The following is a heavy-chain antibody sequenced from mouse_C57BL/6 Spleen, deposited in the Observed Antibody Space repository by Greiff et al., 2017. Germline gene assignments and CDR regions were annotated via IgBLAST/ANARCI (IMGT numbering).Heavy chain of an antibody. CDR2: IRLKSDNYAT. CDR1: GFTFSNYW. J-gene: IGHJ3*01. Sequence: EVKVEESGGGLVQPGGSMKLSCVASGFTFSNYWMNWVRQSPEKGLEWVAQIRLKSDNYATHYAESVKGRFTISRDDSKSSVYLHMNNLRAEDTGIYYCKEGGDYDWFAYWGQGTLVTVSA. V-gene: IGHV6-3*01. CDR3: KEGGDYDWFAY. D-gene: IGHD2-4*01.